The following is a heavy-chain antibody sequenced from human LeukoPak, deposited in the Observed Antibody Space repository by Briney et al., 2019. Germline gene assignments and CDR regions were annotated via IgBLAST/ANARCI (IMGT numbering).Heavy chain of an antibody. Sequence: SETLSLTCTVSGGPISSSSYYWGWIRQPPGKGLEWIGSIYYSGSTYYNPSLKSRVTISVDTSKNQFSLKLSSVTAADTAVYYCARSPVVVVAATQAFAYWGQGTLVTVSS. CDR3: ARSPVVVVAATQAFAY. J-gene: IGHJ4*02. V-gene: IGHV4-39*01. CDR2: IYYSGST. D-gene: IGHD2-15*01. CDR1: GGPISSSSYY.